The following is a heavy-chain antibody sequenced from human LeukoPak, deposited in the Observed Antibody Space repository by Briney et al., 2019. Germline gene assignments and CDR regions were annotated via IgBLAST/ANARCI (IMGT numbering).Heavy chain of an antibody. Sequence: ASVKVSCKASGYTFTSYYMHWVRQAPGQGLEWMGIINPSGGSASYARKFQGRVTMTRDTSTSTVYMELSSLRSEDTAVYYCARGLNYYDSSGYGNWFDPWGQGTLVTVSS. D-gene: IGHD3-22*01. CDR1: GYTFTSYY. V-gene: IGHV1-46*01. CDR3: ARGLNYYDSSGYGNWFDP. J-gene: IGHJ5*02. CDR2: INPSGGSA.